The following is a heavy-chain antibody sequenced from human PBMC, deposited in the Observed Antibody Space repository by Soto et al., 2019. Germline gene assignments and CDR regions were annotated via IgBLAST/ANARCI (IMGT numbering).Heavy chain of an antibody. Sequence: QITLKESGPTLVKPTQTLTLTCTFSGFSLSTSGVGVGWIRQPPGKALEWLALIYWDDDKRYSPSLKSRLTITKDTSKNQVVLTMTNMDPVDTATYYCGHRLYYYDSSGTQNDAFDIWGQGTMVTVSS. CDR3: GHRLYYYDSSGTQNDAFDI. CDR2: IYWDDDK. CDR1: GFSLSTSGVG. V-gene: IGHV2-5*02. D-gene: IGHD3-22*01. J-gene: IGHJ3*02.